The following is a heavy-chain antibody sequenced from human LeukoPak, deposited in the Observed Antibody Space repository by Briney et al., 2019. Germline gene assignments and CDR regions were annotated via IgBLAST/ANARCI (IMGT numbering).Heavy chain of an antibody. D-gene: IGHD3/OR15-3a*01. CDR1: GGSISSGGYY. Sequence: PSQTLSLTCTVSGGSISSGGYYWSWIRQHPGKGLEWIGYIYYSGSTYYNPSLKSRVTISVDTPKNQFSLKLSSVTAADTAVYYCARERRGQYYFDYWGQGTLVTVSS. J-gene: IGHJ4*02. V-gene: IGHV4-31*03. CDR3: ARERRGQYYFDY. CDR2: IYYSGST.